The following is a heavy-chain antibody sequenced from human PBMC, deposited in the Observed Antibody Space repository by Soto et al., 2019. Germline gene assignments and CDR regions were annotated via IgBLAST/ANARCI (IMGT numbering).Heavy chain of an antibody. Sequence: GESLKISCTGSGYSFSSYWLSWVRQMPGKGLEWMGRIDPSDSYTNYSPSFQGHVTISADKSISTAYLQWSSLKASDTAMYYCARHDGDSSSSGLYDYYGMDVWGQGTTVTVSS. V-gene: IGHV5-10-1*01. CDR3: ARHDGDSSSSGLYDYYGMDV. CDR2: IDPSDSYT. J-gene: IGHJ6*01. CDR1: GYSFSSYW. D-gene: IGHD6-6*01.